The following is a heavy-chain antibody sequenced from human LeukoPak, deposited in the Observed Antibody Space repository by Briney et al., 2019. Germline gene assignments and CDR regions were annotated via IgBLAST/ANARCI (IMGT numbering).Heavy chain of an antibody. V-gene: IGHV4-38-2*02. CDR1: GYSISSGYY. Sequence: SETLSLTCTVSGYSISSGYYWGWIRQPPGKGLEWIGSIYHSGSTYYNPSLKSRVTISVDTSKNQFSLKLSSVTAADTAVYYCAISKRWLQAYAFDIWGQGTMVTVSS. CDR2: IYHSGST. J-gene: IGHJ3*02. CDR3: AISKRWLQAYAFDI. D-gene: IGHD5-24*01.